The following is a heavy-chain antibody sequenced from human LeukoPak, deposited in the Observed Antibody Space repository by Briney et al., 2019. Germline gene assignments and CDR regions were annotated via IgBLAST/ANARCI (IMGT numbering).Heavy chain of an antibody. CDR1: GFTFSSYW. CDR3: ARARIDY. D-gene: IGHD1-14*01. V-gene: IGHV3-7*04. CDR2: IKDDGSEI. J-gene: IGHJ4*02. Sequence: GGSLRLSCVGSGFTFSSYWMSWVHQAPGKGLEWVANIKDDGSEIYSVDSVKGRFTISRDNAKNSLYLQMSSLRAEDTAVYYCARARIDYWGQGALVTVSS.